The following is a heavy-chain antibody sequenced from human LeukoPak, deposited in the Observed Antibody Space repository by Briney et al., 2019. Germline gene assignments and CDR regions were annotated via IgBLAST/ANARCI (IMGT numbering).Heavy chain of an antibody. CDR2: ISAYNGNT. CDR3: ARDHPAASGSDYYYSMDV. CDR1: GYTFTSYG. J-gene: IGHJ6*04. V-gene: IGHV1-18*04. Sequence: ASVKVSCKASGYTFTSYGISWVRQAPGQGLEWMGWISAYNGNTNYTQKLQGRVTMTTDTSTSTAYMELRSLRSDDTAVYYCARDHPAASGSDYYYSMDVWGKGTTVTVSS. D-gene: IGHD6-19*01.